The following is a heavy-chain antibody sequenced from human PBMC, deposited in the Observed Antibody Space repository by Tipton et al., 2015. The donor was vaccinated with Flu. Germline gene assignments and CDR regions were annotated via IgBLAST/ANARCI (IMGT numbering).Heavy chain of an antibody. Sequence: QVQLVQSGGAVVQPGRSLRLSCAASGFTFGSYGMHWVRQAPGKGLEWVAYLWYDGGNVHYGDSVKGRFTISRDNSKNTVYLHMTSLRVEDTAVYFCAREGPSDYGMDVWGQGTTVTVSS. CDR3: AREGPSDYGMDV. CDR1: GFTFGSYG. J-gene: IGHJ6*02. CDR2: LWYDGGNV. V-gene: IGHV3-33*01.